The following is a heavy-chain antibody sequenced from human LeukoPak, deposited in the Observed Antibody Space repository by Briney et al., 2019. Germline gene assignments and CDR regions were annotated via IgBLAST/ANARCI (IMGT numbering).Heavy chain of an antibody. D-gene: IGHD6-6*01. CDR2: ISAYNGDT. CDR3: ARALPAARGRAFDI. CDR1: AYTFTSYG. Sequence: ASVKVSCKASAYTFTSYGISWVRQAPGQGLEWMGWISAYNGDTNYAQKLQGRVTLTTDTSTSTAYMELRSLRSDDTAVYYCARALPAARGRAFDIWGQGTMVTVSS. J-gene: IGHJ3*02. V-gene: IGHV1-18*01.